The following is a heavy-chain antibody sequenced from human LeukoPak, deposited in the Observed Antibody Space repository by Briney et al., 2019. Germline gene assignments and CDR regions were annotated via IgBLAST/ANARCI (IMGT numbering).Heavy chain of an antibody. D-gene: IGHD6-19*01. CDR2: INHSGST. CDR3: ATSGSGWSLYY. Sequence: SETLSLTCAVYGGSFSGYYWSWIRQPPGKGLEWIGEINHSGSTNYNPSLTSRVTISVDTSKNQFSLKLSSVTAADTAVYYCATSGSGWSLYYWGQGTLVTVSS. V-gene: IGHV4-34*01. CDR1: GGSFSGYY. J-gene: IGHJ4*02.